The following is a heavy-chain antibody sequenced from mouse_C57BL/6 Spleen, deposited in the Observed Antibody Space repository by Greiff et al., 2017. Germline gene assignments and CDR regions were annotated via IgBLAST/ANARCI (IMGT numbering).Heavy chain of an antibody. CDR3: AGYGSSPLWYFDV. V-gene: IGHV1-55*01. Sequence: VQLQQPGAELVKPGASVKMSCKASGYTFTSYWITWVKQRPGQGLEWIGDIYPGSGSTNYNEKFKSKATLTVDTSSSTAYMQLSSLTSEDSAVYYCAGYGSSPLWYFDVWGTGTTVTVSS. D-gene: IGHD1-1*01. CDR1: GYTFTSYW. J-gene: IGHJ1*03. CDR2: IYPGSGST.